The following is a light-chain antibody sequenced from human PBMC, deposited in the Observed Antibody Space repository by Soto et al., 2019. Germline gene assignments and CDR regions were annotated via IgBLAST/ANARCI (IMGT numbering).Light chain of an antibody. CDR2: GAF. Sequence: SPGALSLSPRERSTLSCMSSQTLSSRYLVWYQQKPGQPPRLLIHGAFRRATGIPDRFSGSGSGTDFTLTINRLEPEDFAVYYCQQYGSSPPFPFGHGTKV. CDR1: QTLSSRY. CDR3: QQYGSSPPFP. J-gene: IGKJ2*01. V-gene: IGKV3-20*01.